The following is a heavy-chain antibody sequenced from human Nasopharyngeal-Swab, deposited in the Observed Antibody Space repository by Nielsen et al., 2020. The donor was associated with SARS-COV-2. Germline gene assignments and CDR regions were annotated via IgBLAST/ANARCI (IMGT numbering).Heavy chain of an antibody. CDR2: IIPILGIP. CDR3: ALGLELLWPTKDAFDI. J-gene: IGHJ3*02. D-gene: IGHD3-10*01. CDR1: GGTVSSYA. Sequence: SVTVSCKASGGTVSSYAISWVRQAPAQGLEWMGRIIPILGIPNYAQKFQGRLTITADTSTTTAYMELSRLRSDDTAVYYCALGLELLWPTKDAFDIWGQGTMVSISS. V-gene: IGHV1-69*04.